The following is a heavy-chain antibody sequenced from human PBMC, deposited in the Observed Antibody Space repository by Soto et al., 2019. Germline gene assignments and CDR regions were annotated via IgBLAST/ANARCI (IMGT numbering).Heavy chain of an antibody. CDR1: GGSISSSNW. CDR2: IYHSGST. D-gene: IGHD6-19*01. V-gene: IGHV4-4*02. Sequence: SETLSLTCAVSGGSISSSNWWSWVRQPPGKGLEWIGEIYHSGSTNYNPSLKSRVTISVDKSKNQFSLKLSSVTAADTAVYYCATIAVAGTIDYFDYWGQGTLVTVSS. CDR3: ATIAVAGTIDYFDY. J-gene: IGHJ4*02.